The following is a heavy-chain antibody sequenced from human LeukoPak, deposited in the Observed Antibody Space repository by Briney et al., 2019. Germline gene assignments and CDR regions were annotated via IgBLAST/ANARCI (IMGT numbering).Heavy chain of an antibody. CDR3: ARKGYYDSSGYQDY. CDR1: GFTFSSYE. Sequence: PGGSLRLSCAASGFTFSSYEMNWVRQAPGKGLEWVSYISSSSTIYYADSVKGRFTISRDNAKNSLYLQMNSLRAEDTAVYYCARKGYYDSSGYQDYWGQGTLVTVSS. V-gene: IGHV3-48*03. CDR2: ISSSSTI. D-gene: IGHD3-22*01. J-gene: IGHJ4*02.